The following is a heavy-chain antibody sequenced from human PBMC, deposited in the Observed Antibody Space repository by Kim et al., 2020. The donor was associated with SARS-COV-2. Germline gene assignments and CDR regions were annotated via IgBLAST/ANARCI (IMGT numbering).Heavy chain of an antibody. D-gene: IGHD6-13*01. Sequence: GGSLRLSCAASGFTFSSYGMHWVRQAPGKGLEWVAVISYDGSNKYYADSVKGRFTISRDNSKNTLYLQMNSLRAEDTAVYYCAKVYSSSWYDFYWGQGTLVTVSS. CDR2: ISYDGSNK. CDR1: GFTFSSYG. J-gene: IGHJ4*02. CDR3: AKVYSSSWYDFY. V-gene: IGHV3-30*18.